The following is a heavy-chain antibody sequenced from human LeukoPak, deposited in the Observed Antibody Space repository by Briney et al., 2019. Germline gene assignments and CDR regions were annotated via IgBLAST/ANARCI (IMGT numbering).Heavy chain of an antibody. D-gene: IGHD1-1*01. CDR2: IYHSGST. Sequence: SETLSLTCTVSGGSLSSYHWSWIRQPPGKGLEWIGYIYHSGSTNYNASLKSRVTMSVDTSKNQFSLKLSSVTAADTAVYYCASGGGWNDKFVYWGQGALVTVSP. CDR3: ASGGGWNDKFVY. V-gene: IGHV4-59*01. CDR1: GGSLSSYH. J-gene: IGHJ4*02.